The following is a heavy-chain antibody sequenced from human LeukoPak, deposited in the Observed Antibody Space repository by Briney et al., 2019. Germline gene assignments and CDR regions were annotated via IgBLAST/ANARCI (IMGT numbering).Heavy chain of an antibody. V-gene: IGHV1-58*02. J-gene: IGHJ4*02. Sequence: GASVKVSCKASRFTFSSSAIQWVRQARGHRLEWIGWIVVGSGNTNYAQRFQERVTITRDMSTSTSYMELSSLRSDDTAVYYCAGITGYCSDGVCYIGAFDYWGQGTLVTVSS. CDR2: IVVGSGNT. CDR3: AGITGYCSDGVCYIGAFDY. CDR1: RFTFSSSA. D-gene: IGHD2-8*01.